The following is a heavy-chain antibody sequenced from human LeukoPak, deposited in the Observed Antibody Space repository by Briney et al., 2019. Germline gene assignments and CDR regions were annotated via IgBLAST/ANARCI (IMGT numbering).Heavy chain of an antibody. CDR1: GFTFSTYW. CDR3: AKGLPHLDFWSGPPLDY. CDR2: ISYDGSNK. J-gene: IGHJ4*02. Sequence: TGGSLRLSCAASGFTFSTYWMHWVRQAPGKGLEWVAVISYDGSNKYYADSVKGRFTISRDNSKNTLYLQMNSLRAEDTAVYYCAKGLPHLDFWSGPPLDYWGQGTLVTVSS. D-gene: IGHD3-3*01. V-gene: IGHV3-30*18.